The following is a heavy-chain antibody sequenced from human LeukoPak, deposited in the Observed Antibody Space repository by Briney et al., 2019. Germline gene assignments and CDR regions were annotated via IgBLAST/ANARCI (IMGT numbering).Heavy chain of an antibody. Sequence: GKSLRLSCAASGVTFSSYGMHWVRQAPGKGLEWVAVISADGSDKYYADSVKGRFTISRDNSKNTMYLQMNSLRDEDTAVYYCARAVYLDVWGQGTTVTVSS. V-gene: IGHV3-30*03. CDR2: ISADGSDK. CDR1: GVTFSSYG. CDR3: ARAVYLDV. D-gene: IGHD1-14*01. J-gene: IGHJ6*02.